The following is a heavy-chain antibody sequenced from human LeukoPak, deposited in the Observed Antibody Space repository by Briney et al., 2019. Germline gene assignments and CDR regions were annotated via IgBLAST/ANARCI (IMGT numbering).Heavy chain of an antibody. Sequence: PGRSLRLSCAASGFTFSSYAMHWVRQAPGTGLEWVALTSYDGGNKYYADSVQGRLTISRDNSKNTLHLQMNSLRPEDTAVYYCARDRVRGLIVFGGMDVWGKGTTVTVSS. V-gene: IGHV3-30*04. CDR2: TSYDGGNK. J-gene: IGHJ6*04. CDR1: GFTFSSYA. D-gene: IGHD3-10*01. CDR3: ARDRVRGLIVFGGMDV.